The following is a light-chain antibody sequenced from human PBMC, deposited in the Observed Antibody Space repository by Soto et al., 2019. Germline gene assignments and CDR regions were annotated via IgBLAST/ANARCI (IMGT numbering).Light chain of an antibody. J-gene: IGLJ2*01. Sequence: QSALTQPASVSGSPGQSITISCTGTGSDVGGYNYVSWYQQHPGKAPKLMIYEVSNRPSGLSNRFSGSKSGNTASLTISGLQAEDEADYYCSSFTSRSTLVFGGGTKLTVL. CDR2: EVS. CDR3: SSFTSRSTLV. V-gene: IGLV2-14*01. CDR1: GSDVGGYNY.